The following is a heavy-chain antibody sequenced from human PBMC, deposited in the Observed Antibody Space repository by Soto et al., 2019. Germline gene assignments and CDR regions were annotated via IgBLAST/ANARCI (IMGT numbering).Heavy chain of an antibody. CDR3: ARVVRGVIIMEVWFDP. J-gene: IGHJ5*02. CDR1: GYTFTSYG. CDR2: ISAYNGNT. V-gene: IGHV1-18*01. D-gene: IGHD3-10*01. Sequence: ASVKVSCKASGYTFTSYGISWVRQAPGQGLEWMGWISAYNGNTNYAQKLQGRVTMTTDTSTSTAYMELRSLRSDDTAVYYCARVVRGVIIMEVWFDPWGQGTLVTVSS.